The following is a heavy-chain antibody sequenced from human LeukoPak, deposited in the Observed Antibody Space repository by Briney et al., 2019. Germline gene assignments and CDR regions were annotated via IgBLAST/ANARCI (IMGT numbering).Heavy chain of an antibody. CDR3: ARDCSSATCYAAFDY. J-gene: IGHJ4*02. V-gene: IGHV3-30-3*01. Sequence: QPGGSLRLSCVASGFSFNKYAMDWVRQAPGKGLEWVASISFDDTNKAYSDSVKGRFTVSGDWTNKTMYLQMHGLRAEDTAVYYCARDCSSATCYAAFDYWGQGVLVTVSS. CDR2: ISFDDTNK. D-gene: IGHD2-2*01. CDR1: GFSFNKYA.